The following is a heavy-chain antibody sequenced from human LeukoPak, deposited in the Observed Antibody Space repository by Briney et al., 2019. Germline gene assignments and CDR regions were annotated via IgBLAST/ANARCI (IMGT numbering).Heavy chain of an antibody. CDR1: GGSVSSESFY. CDR2: IFYTGST. D-gene: IGHD6-19*01. Sequence: SETLSLTCTVSGGSVSSESFYWSWIRQPPGKGLEWIGYIFYTGSTNFNPSLKSRVAISVDTSKNQFSLKLSSVTAADTAVYYCASTAIAVSREEAFDTWGQGTMVTVSS. V-gene: IGHV4-61*01. J-gene: IGHJ3*02. CDR3: ASTAIAVSREEAFDT.